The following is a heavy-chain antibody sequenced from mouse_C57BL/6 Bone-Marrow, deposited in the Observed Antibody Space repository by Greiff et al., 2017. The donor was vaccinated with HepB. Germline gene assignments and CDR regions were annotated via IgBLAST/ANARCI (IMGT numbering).Heavy chain of an antibody. CDR1: GYTFTSYW. CDR2: INPSSGYT. CDR3: AREAKDAMDY. V-gene: IGHV1-7*01. Sequence: QVQLQQSGAELVKPGASVKLSCKASGYTFTSYWMHWVKQRPGQGLEWIGYINPSSGYTNYNQKFKDKATLTADKSSSTAYMQLSSLTSEDSAVYYCAREAKDAMDYWGQGTSVTVSS. J-gene: IGHJ4*01.